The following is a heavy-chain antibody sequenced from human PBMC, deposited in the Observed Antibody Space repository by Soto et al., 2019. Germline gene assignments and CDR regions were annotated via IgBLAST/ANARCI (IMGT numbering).Heavy chain of an antibody. V-gene: IGHV3-74*01. D-gene: IGHD3-10*01. CDR1: EFTFSRYW. Sequence: EVQLVESGGGLVRPGGSLRLSCVDSEFTFSRYWMHWVRQVPGKGLVWVSRMNEDGSTTDYADSVKGRFTISRDNARNTLYLQMNSLRAEDTAVYYCARDRSGRADVWGQGTTVTVS. J-gene: IGHJ6*02. CDR2: MNEDGSTT. CDR3: ARDRSGRADV.